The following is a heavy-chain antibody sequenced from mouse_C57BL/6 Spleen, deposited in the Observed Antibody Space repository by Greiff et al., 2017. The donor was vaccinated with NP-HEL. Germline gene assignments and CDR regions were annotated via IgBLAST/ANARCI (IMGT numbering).Heavy chain of an antibody. J-gene: IGHJ4*01. Sequence: EVKLMESGGGLVQPGGSLKLSCAASGFTFSDYGMAWVRQAPRKGPEWVAFISNLAYSIYYADTVTGRFTISRENAKNTLYLEMSRLRSEDTAMYYCASQVNWDGGYAMDYWGQGTSVTVSS. D-gene: IGHD4-1*01. CDR2: ISNLAYSI. V-gene: IGHV5-15*01. CDR3: ASQVNWDGGYAMDY. CDR1: GFTFSDYG.